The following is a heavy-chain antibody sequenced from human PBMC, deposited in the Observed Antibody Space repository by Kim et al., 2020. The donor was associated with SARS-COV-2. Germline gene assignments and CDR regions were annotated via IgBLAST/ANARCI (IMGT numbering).Heavy chain of an antibody. D-gene: IGHD2-21*01. V-gene: IGHV3-23*01. Sequence: GGSLRLSCTTSGFTFTGYSMSWVRQAPGKGLEWVSSIDGSDGTTYFVYSVKRRFTIFRDNSKNTLHLQISTLSADDTAVYYCVKGGWGSYWDHCCQGTL. CDR3: VKGGWGSYWDH. CDR2: IDGSDGTT. J-gene: IGHJ4*02. CDR1: GFTFTGYS.